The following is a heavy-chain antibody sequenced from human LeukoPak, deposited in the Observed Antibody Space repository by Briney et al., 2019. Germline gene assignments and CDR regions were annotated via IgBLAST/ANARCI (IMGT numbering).Heavy chain of an antibody. CDR2: IYRRGSA. CDR1: GGSISTYY. CDR3: ARDSGPDSSGYYLWEYFDY. J-gene: IGHJ4*02. Sequence: PSETLSLTCTVSGGSISTYYWTWIRQPPGKGLEWVGYIYRRGSANYNPSLKGRLSISVDTSKNQLSLTLSSVTAADAAVYYCARDSGPDSSGYYLWEYFDYWGQGTLVTVSS. V-gene: IGHV4-59*01. D-gene: IGHD3-22*01.